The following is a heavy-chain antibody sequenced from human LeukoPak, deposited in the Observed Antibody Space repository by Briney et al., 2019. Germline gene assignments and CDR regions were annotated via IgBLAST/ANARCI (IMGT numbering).Heavy chain of an antibody. V-gene: IGHV3-23*01. J-gene: IGHJ6*03. CDR2: ISGSGGST. CDR1: RFTFSSYA. Sequence: GGSLRLSCAASRFTFSSYAMSWVRQAPGKGLEWVSAISGSGGSTYYADSVKGRFTISRDNSKKTLYLQMNSLRAEDTAVYYCGGGGFGEAYYYYYYMDVWGKGTTVTVSS. CDR3: GGGGFGEAYYYYYYMDV. D-gene: IGHD3-10*01.